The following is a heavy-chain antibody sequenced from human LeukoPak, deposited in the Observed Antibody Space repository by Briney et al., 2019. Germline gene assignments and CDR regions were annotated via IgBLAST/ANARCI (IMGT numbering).Heavy chain of an antibody. D-gene: IGHD2-2*01. CDR2: FYTSGST. Sequence: SETLSLTCTVSGGSISSYYWSWIRQPAGKGLEWLGRFYTSGSTNYNPSLKRRVTMSVDTSKNQFSLELSSVPAADTAVYYCAIDYQLLGSGSHDWGFDPWGQGTLVTVSS. CDR3: AIDYQLLGSGSHDWGFDP. CDR1: GGSISSYY. V-gene: IGHV4-4*07. J-gene: IGHJ5*02.